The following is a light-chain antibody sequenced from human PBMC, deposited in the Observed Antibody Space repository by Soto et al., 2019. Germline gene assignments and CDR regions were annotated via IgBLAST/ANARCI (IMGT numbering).Light chain of an antibody. Sequence: QSVLTQPPSVSAAPGQKVTISCSGSSSNIGNNYVSWYQQLPGTAPKLLICDNNKRPSGIPDRFSGSKSGTSGTLDITGLQSGDEADYYCASWDYSLTGEVFGGGTQLTV. J-gene: IGLJ2*01. CDR2: DNN. CDR1: SSNIGNNY. V-gene: IGLV1-51*01. CDR3: ASWDYSLTGEV.